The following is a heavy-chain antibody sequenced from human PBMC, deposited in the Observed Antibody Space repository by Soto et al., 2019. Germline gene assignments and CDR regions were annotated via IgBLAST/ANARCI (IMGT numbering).Heavy chain of an antibody. V-gene: IGHV4-34*01. CDR1: GGSFSGYC. D-gene: IGHD4-17*01. CDR3: ARVGRVVSQVTTALFNYYMDV. J-gene: IGHJ6*03. Sequence: SETLSLTCAVDGGSFSGYCWSWIRQPPGKGLEWIGEINHSGSTNYNPSLKSRVTISVDTSKNQFSLKLSSVTAADTAVYYCARVGRVVSQVTTALFNYYMDVWGKGTTVTVSS. CDR2: INHSGST.